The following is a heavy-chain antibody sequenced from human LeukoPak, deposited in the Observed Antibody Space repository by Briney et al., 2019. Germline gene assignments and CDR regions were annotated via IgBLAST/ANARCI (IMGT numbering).Heavy chain of an antibody. D-gene: IGHD3-10*01. J-gene: IGHJ4*02. CDR2: IIPIFGTA. CDR3: ARGRDRVEWRWFGEFGPYYFDY. V-gene: IGHV1-69*01. Sequence: ASVKVSCKASGGTFSSYAISWVRQAPGQGLEWMGGIIPIFGTANYAQKFQGRVTITADESTSTAYMELSSLRSEDTAVYYCARGRDRVEWRWFGEFGPYYFDYWGQGTLVTVSS. CDR1: GGTFSSYA.